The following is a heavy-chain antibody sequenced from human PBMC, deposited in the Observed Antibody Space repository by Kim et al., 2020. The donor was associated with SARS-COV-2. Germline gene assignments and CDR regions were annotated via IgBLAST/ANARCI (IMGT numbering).Heavy chain of an antibody. CDR2: INHSGST. V-gene: IGHV4-34*01. Sequence: SETLSLTCAVYGGSFSGYYWSWIRQPPGKGLEWIGEINHSGSTNYNPSLKSRVTISVDTSKNQFSLKLSSVTAADTAVYYCARGRIAARPIPNPAGRPYYFDYWGQGTLVTVSS. CDR1: GGSFSGYY. D-gene: IGHD6-6*01. J-gene: IGHJ4*02. CDR3: ARGRIAARPIPNPAGRPYYFDY.